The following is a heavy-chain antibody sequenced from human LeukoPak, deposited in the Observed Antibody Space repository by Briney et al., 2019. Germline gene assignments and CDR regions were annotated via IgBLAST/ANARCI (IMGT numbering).Heavy chain of an antibody. CDR3: ARGVETVIQ. CDR2: IYYSGST. Sequence: PSETLSLTCIVSGGSISSNGYYWSWIRQHPGTGLEYIGHIYYSGSTHYNPTLQSRVTISGDTSKNQFSLTLSSVTAADTAVYFCARGVETVIQWGQGTLVTVSS. V-gene: IGHV4-31*03. D-gene: IGHD5-24*01. CDR1: GGSISSNGYY. J-gene: IGHJ4*02.